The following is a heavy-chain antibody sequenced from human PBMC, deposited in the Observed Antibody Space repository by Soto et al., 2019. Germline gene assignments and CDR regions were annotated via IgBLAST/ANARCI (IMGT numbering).Heavy chain of an antibody. J-gene: IGHJ2*01. D-gene: IGHD2-15*01. Sequence: QVQLVQSGAEVKKPGASVKVSCQASGYTFTNYAISWVRQAPGQGLEWMGWISASTRNTDQAQNFQGRVTMTIHTSPNTANLELRGPRSDDTAVYSSARCYCSVGSCYACWHFALWGRGTLVTVSS. V-gene: IGHV1-18*01. CDR3: ARCYCSVGSCYACWHFAL. CDR1: GYTFTNYA. CDR2: ISASTRNT.